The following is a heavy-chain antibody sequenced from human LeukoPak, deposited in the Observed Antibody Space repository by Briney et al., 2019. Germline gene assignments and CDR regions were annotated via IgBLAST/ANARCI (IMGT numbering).Heavy chain of an antibody. Sequence: ASVKVSCKASGYTFTGYYMHWVRQAPGQGLEWMGWINPNSGGTNYAQKFQGRVTMTRDTSISTAYMELSRLRSDDTTVYYCASRGSIFGVGEFDYWGQGTLVTVSS. V-gene: IGHV1-2*02. J-gene: IGHJ4*02. D-gene: IGHD3-3*01. CDR3: ASRGSIFGVGEFDY. CDR1: GYTFTGYY. CDR2: INPNSGGT.